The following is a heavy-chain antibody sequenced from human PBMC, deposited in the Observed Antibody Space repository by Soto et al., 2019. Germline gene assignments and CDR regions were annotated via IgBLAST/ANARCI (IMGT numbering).Heavy chain of an antibody. CDR1: GYTFTGHY. J-gene: IGHJ5*02. V-gene: IGHV1-2*04. Sequence: ASVKVSCKASGYTFTGHYMHWVRQAPGQGLEWMGWINPNSGGTNYAQKFQGWVTMTRDTSISTAYMELSRLRSDDTAVYYCARDKEYSSSMETSFDPWGQGTLVTVSS. D-gene: IGHD6-6*01. CDR2: INPNSGGT. CDR3: ARDKEYSSSMETSFDP.